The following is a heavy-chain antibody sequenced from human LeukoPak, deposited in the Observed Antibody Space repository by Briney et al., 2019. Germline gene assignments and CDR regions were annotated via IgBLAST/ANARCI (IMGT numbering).Heavy chain of an antibody. CDR2: ISGSGGST. J-gene: IGHJ4*02. CDR3: VLPYDYGDYVFDY. CDR1: GFTFSSYA. V-gene: IGHV3-23*01. D-gene: IGHD4-17*01. Sequence: GGSLTLSCAASGFTFSSYAMSWVRQAPGKGLEWVSAISGSGGSTYYADSVKGRFTISRDNSKNTLYLQMNSLRAEDTAVYYCVLPYDYGDYVFDYWGQGTLVTVSS.